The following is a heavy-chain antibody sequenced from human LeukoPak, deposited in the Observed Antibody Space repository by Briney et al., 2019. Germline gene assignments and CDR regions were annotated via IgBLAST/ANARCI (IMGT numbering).Heavy chain of an antibody. CDR3: ARLPNWNEGFDP. J-gene: IGHJ5*02. D-gene: IGHD1-1*01. V-gene: IGHV5-51*01. CDR2: IYPRDSDT. CDR1: GYIFTNYW. Sequence: GESLKISCKASGYIFTNYWIGWVRQMPGKGLEWMGIIYPRDSDTRYSPSFQGQVTVSADKSISTAYLQWNSLKASGTAMYYCARLPNWNEGFDPWGQGTLVTVSS.